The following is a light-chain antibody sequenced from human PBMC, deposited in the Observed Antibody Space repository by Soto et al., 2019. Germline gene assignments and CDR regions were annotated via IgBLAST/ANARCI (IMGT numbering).Light chain of an antibody. CDR3: QQYGNSPRT. CDR1: QSVTSSY. CDR2: GAS. V-gene: IGKV3-20*01. Sequence: EIVLTQSPGTLSLSPGERATLSCRASQSVTSSYLAGYQQKPGQAPRLVIYGASSRATGIPDRISGSGSGTDFTLTISRLEPEDFAVYYCQQYGNSPRTFGQWTKVEIK. J-gene: IGKJ1*01.